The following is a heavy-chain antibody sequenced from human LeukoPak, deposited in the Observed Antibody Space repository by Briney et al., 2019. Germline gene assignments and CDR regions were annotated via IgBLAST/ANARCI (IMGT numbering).Heavy chain of an antibody. CDR2: ISGSGGST. CDR3: AKDIQDRVFDYVWGSYLPGSTFDY. CDR1: GFTFSSYA. V-gene: IGHV3-23*01. J-gene: IGHJ4*02. Sequence: PGGSLRLSCAASGFTFSSYAMSWVRQAPGKGLERVSAISGSGGSTYYADSVKGRFTISRDNSKNTLYLQLNSLRAEDTAVYYCAKDIQDRVFDYVWGSYLPGSTFDYWGQGTLVTVSS. D-gene: IGHD3-16*02.